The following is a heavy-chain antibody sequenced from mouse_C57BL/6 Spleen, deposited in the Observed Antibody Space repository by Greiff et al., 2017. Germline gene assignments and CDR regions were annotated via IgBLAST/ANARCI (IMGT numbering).Heavy chain of an antibody. V-gene: IGHV1-15*01. CDR3: TRDGRYYGSRSAWFAY. D-gene: IGHD1-1*01. CDR2: IDPETGGT. CDR1: GYTFTDYE. Sequence: QVQLQQSGAELVRPGASVTLSCKASGYTFTDYEMHWVKQTPVHGLEWIGAIDPETGGTAYNQKFKGKAILTADKSSSTAYMELRSLTSEDSAVYYCTRDGRYYGSRSAWFAYWGQGTLVTVSA. J-gene: IGHJ3*01.